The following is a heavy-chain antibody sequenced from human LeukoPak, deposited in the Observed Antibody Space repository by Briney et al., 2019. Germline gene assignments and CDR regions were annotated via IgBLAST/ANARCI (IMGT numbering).Heavy chain of an antibody. CDR3: YRYCGSTSCYRDFDY. J-gene: IGHJ4*02. CDR1: GFTFGDYA. CDR2: IRSKAYGGTT. Sequence: GSLRLSCTASGFTFGDYAMSWVRQAPGKGLEWVGFIRSKAYGGTTEYAASVKGRFTISRDDSKSIAYLQMNSLKTEDTAVYYCYRYCGSTSCYRDFDYWGQGTLVTVSS. V-gene: IGHV3-49*04. D-gene: IGHD2-2*02.